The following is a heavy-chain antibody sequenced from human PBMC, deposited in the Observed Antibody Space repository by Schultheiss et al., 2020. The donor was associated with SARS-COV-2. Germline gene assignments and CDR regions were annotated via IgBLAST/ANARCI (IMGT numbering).Heavy chain of an antibody. CDR1: GFTFSSYA. V-gene: IGHV3-30-3*01. CDR3: ARDDRYYFDSSGFPSPRMDV. D-gene: IGHD3-22*01. Sequence: GGSLRLSCAASGFTFSSYAMHWVRQAPGKGLEWVAIISYDGSNKYYADSVTGRFIVSRDDSENTLYLQMSSLTAADTGIYYCARDDRYYFDSSGFPSPRMDVWGQGTTVTVSS. CDR2: ISYDGSNK. J-gene: IGHJ6*02.